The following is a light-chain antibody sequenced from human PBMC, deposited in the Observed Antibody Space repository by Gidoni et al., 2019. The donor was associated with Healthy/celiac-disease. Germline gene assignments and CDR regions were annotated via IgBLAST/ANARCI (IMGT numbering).Light chain of an antibody. V-gene: IGLV2-14*01. CDR3: SSYTSSRTYV. J-gene: IGLJ1*01. CDR2: DVS. CDR1: SSDVGGYNY. Sequence: QSALTHPASVSGSPGHSITISCTGTSSDVGGYNYVYWYQQHTCKAPKLMIYDVSNRPSVVSNRFSGSKSGNTASLTISGRQAEDEADYYCSSYTSSRTYVFGTGTKVTVL.